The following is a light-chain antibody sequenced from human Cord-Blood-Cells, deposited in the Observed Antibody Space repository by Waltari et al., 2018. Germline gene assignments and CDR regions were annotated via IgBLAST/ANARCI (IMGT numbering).Light chain of an antibody. Sequence: QSALTQPPSASGSPGQSVTISCTGTSSDVGGYNYVSWYQQHPGKAPKHMIYEVSNRPSGVPDRFSGSKSGHTASLTVSVLQAEDEADYYCSSYAGSNNLVFGGGTKLTVL. CDR2: EVS. CDR1: SSDVGGYNY. CDR3: SSYAGSNNLV. V-gene: IGLV2-8*01. J-gene: IGLJ2*01.